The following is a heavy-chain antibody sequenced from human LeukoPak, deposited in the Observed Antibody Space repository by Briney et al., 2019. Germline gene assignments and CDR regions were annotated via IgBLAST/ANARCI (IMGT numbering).Heavy chain of an antibody. CDR3: ARVTRFTQFGELWFDS. CDR1: GGSFSSYY. CDR2: ITHSRST. Sequence: SETLSLTCAVYGGSFSSYYWSWIRQSPGEGLEWIGEITHSRSTNYNPSLKSRVTISLDTSKSQFSLNLTSVTAADTAVYYCARVTRFTQFGELWFDSWGQGTLLTVSS. V-gene: IGHV4-34*01. J-gene: IGHJ5*01. D-gene: IGHD3-10*01.